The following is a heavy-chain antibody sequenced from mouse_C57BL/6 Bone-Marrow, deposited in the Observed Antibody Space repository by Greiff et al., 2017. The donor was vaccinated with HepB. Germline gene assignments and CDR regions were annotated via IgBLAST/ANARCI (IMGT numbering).Heavy chain of an antibody. D-gene: IGHD4-1*01. V-gene: IGHV1-39*01. CDR1: GYSFTDYN. CDR3: ARDGNWVLYFDY. J-gene: IGHJ2*01. CDR2: INPNYGTT. Sequence: EVKVVESGPELVKPGASVKISCKASGYSFTDYNMNWVKQSNGKSLEWIGVINPNYGTTSYNQKFKGKATLTVDQSSSTAYMQLNSLTSEDSAVYYCARDGNWVLYFDYWGQGTTLTVSS.